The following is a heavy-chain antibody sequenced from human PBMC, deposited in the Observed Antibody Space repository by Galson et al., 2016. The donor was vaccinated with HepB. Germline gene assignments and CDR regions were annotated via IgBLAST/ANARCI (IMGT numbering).Heavy chain of an antibody. CDR2: IYSGGST. V-gene: IGHV3-66*01. CDR3: ARVSDGYNTAPVDY. CDR1: GFTVSSNY. Sequence: SLRLSCAASGFTVSSNYMTWVRQAPGKGLGWVSVIYSGGSTYYADSVKGRFTISRDNSKNTPYLQMNSLRAEDTAVYYCARVSDGYNTAPVDYWGQGTLVTVSS. J-gene: IGHJ4*02. D-gene: IGHD5-24*01.